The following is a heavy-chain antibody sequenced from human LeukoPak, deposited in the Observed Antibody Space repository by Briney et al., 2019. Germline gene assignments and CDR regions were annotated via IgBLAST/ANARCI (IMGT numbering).Heavy chain of an antibody. Sequence: YPSETLPLTCTVSGVSVTNYYWAWIRQPAGKGLEWIGRMYISGSTNYNPSLKSRVTISIDKTKNEFSLRLRSVTAADTAVYYCARDYLVGAPLDSWGQGTLVTVSP. CDR2: MYISGST. CDR1: GVSVTNYY. D-gene: IGHD1-26*01. V-gene: IGHV4-4*07. J-gene: IGHJ4*02. CDR3: ARDYLVGAPLDS.